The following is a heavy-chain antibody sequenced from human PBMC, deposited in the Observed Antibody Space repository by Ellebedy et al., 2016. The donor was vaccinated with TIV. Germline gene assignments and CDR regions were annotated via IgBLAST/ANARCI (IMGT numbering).Heavy chain of an antibody. Sequence: AASVKVSCKASGGTFSTYAISWVRQAPGAGLEWMGGIIPMFGTTNYDKKFQDRVTITADKSTSTVYRGLSSLRPEDTAVYYCAREGREYNTPSQYFQHWGQGTLVTVSS. V-gene: IGHV1-69*06. CDR1: GGTFSTYA. D-gene: IGHD6-6*01. CDR3: AREGREYNTPSQYFQH. CDR2: IIPMFGTT. J-gene: IGHJ1*01.